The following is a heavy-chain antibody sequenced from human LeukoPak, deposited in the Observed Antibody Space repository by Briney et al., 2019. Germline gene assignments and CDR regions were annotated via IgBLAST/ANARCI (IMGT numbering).Heavy chain of an antibody. CDR3: ARSKWTPLFDY. D-gene: IGHD1-26*01. Sequence: SVKVSCKASGYTLTTHYIHWVRQAPGQGLEWMGRIIPIFGTANYAQKFQGRVTITTDESTSTAYMELSGLRSEDTAVYYCARSKWTPLFDYWGQGTLVTVSS. CDR1: GYTLTTHY. CDR2: IIPIFGTA. J-gene: IGHJ4*02. V-gene: IGHV1-69*05.